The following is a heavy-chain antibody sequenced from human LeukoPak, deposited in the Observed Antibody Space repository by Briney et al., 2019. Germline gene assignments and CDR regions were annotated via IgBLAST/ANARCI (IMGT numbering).Heavy chain of an antibody. CDR3: ASPNSSYCSGGSCYFRPFDY. Sequence: SETLSLTCAVYGGSFSGYYWSWIRQPPGKGLEWIGEINHSGSTNYNPSLKSRVTVSVDTSKNQFSLKLSSVTAADTAVYYCASPNSSYCSGGSCYFRPFDYWGQGTLVTVSS. J-gene: IGHJ4*02. D-gene: IGHD2-15*01. CDR2: INHSGST. V-gene: IGHV4-34*01. CDR1: GGSFSGYY.